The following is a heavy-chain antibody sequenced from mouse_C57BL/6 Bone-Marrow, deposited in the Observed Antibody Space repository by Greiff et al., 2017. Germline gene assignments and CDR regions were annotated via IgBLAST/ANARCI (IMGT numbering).Heavy chain of an antibody. CDR3: ARSVGSSPWYLDV. D-gene: IGHD1-1*01. Sequence: QVQLKQSGAELARPGASVKLSCKASGYTFTSYGISWVQQRPGQGLEWIGEIYPRSGNTYYNEKFKGKATRTADKSSRTAYMELRSLTSEDSAVYCGARSVGSSPWYLDVWGKGTTVTVSS. CDR1: GYTFTSYG. J-gene: IGHJ1*03. V-gene: IGHV1-81*01. CDR2: IYPRSGNT.